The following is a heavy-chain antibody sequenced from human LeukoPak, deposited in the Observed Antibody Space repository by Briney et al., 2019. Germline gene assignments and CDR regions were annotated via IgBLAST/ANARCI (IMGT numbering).Heavy chain of an antibody. J-gene: IGHJ5*02. Sequence: SETLSLTCTVSGGSISSGDYYWSWIRQPPGKGLEWIGYIYYSGSTYYNPSLKSRVTISVDTSKNQSSLKLSSVTAADTAVYYCATRRYCSSTSCYYWFDPWGQGTLVTVSS. CDR2: IYYSGST. D-gene: IGHD2-2*01. CDR3: ATRRYCSSTSCYYWFDP. CDR1: GGSISSGDYY. V-gene: IGHV4-30-4*08.